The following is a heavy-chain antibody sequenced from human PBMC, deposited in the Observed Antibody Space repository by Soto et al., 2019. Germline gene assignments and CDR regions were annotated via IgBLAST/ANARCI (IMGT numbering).Heavy chain of an antibody. J-gene: IGHJ4*02. CDR3: ARAGRDGYNYYFDY. CDR1: GDTFSSYA. D-gene: IGHD5-12*01. Sequence: SCKASGDTFSSYAISWVRQAPGKGLEWVAVISYDGSNKYYADSVKGRFTISRDNSKNTLYLQMNSLRAEDTAVYYCARAGRDGYNYYFDYWGQGTLVTVSS. V-gene: IGHV3-30-3*01. CDR2: ISYDGSNK.